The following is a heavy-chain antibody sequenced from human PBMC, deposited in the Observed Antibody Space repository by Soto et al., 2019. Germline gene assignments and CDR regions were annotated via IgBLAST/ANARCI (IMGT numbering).Heavy chain of an antibody. J-gene: IGHJ3*02. D-gene: IGHD1-26*01. V-gene: IGHV4-59*01. CDR1: GGSISSYY. CDR2: IYYSGST. CDR3: ARDGISRGSWDGAFDI. Sequence: PSETLSLTCTVSGGSISSYYWSWIRQPPGKGLEWIGYIYYSGSTNYNPSLKSRVTISVDTSKNQFPLKLSSVTAADTAVYYCARDGISRGSWDGAFDIWGQGTMVT.